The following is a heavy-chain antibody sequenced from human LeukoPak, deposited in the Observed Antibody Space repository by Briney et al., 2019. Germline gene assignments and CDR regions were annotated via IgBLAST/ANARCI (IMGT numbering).Heavy chain of an antibody. D-gene: IGHD1-26*01. CDR3: ARGTRSYYSLGY. J-gene: IGHJ4*02. CDR1: GFTFSSYW. V-gene: IGHV3-74*01. CDR2: INSDGSST. Sequence: GGSLRLSCAASGFTFSSYWMHWVRHAPGKGLVWVSRINSDGSSTSYADSVKGRFTISRDNAKNTLYLQMDSLRAEDTAMYYCARGTRSYYSLGYWGQGTLVTVSS.